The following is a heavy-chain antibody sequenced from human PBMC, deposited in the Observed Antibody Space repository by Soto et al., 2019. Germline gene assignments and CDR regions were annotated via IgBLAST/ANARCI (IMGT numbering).Heavy chain of an antibody. Sequence: SETLSLTCAVYAGSFSGYYWSWIRQPPGKGLEWIGEINHSGSPNYNQSRKSRVTISVDTSKNQFSLNLSSVTAADTAVYYCARSGMVRGVITSYYYYYGMDVWGQGTTVTVSS. J-gene: IGHJ6*02. CDR3: ARSGMVRGVITSYYYYYGMDV. D-gene: IGHD3-10*01. CDR1: AGSFSGYY. V-gene: IGHV4-34*01. CDR2: INHSGSP.